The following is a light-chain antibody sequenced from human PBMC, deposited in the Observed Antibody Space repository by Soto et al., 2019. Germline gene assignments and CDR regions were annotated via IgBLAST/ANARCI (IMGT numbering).Light chain of an antibody. CDR2: DNN. CDR3: GTWDSSLSAYV. Sequence: QSVLTQPPSVSAAPGQKVTISCSGSSSNIGNNYVSWYQQLPGTAPKLLIYDNNKRPSGIPDLFSGSKSGTSATLGITGLQTGDEADYYCGTWDSSLSAYVFGTGTKLTVL. CDR1: SSNIGNNY. J-gene: IGLJ1*01. V-gene: IGLV1-51*01.